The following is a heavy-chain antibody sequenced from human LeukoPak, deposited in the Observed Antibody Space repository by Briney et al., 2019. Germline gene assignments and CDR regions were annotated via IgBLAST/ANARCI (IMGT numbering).Heavy chain of an antibody. J-gene: IGHJ4*02. D-gene: IGHD4-23*01. CDR3: ARDGYGGIDY. Sequence: PSETLSLTCTVSGGSISSYYWSWLRQPPGKGLEWIGYIYYSGSTNYNPSLKSRVTISVDTSKNQFSVKLNSVTAADTAVYYCARDGYGGIDYWGQGILVTVSS. CDR2: IYYSGST. CDR1: GGSISSYY. V-gene: IGHV4-59*01.